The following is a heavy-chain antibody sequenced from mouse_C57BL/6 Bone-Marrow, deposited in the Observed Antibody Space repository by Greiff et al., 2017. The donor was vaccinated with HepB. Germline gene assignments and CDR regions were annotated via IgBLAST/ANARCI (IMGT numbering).Heavy chain of an antibody. D-gene: IGHD1-1*01. Sequence: EVKLMESGGGLVQPGESLKLSCESNEYEFPSHDMSWVRKTPEKRLELVAAINSDGGSTYYPDTMERRFIISRDNTKKTLYLQMSSLRSEDTALYYCARNYGSREGYWYFDVWGTGTTVTVSS. CDR3: ARNYGSREGYWYFDV. J-gene: IGHJ1*03. CDR1: EYEFPSHD. CDR2: INSDGGST. V-gene: IGHV5-2*01.